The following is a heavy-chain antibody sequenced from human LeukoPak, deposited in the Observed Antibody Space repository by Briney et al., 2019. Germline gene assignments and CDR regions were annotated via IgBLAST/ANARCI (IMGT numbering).Heavy chain of an antibody. CDR2: ISDSGGST. J-gene: IGHJ4*02. V-gene: IGHV3-23*01. D-gene: IGHD6-19*01. Sequence: SGGSLRLSCAASGFTFSRYGLSWVRQAPGKGREWGSGISDSGGSTYYTDSVKGRFTISRDNSKNTLYLQMNSLRADDTAVYYCGKDQSSQWLVAPADYWGQGTLVTVSS. CDR1: GFTFSRYG. CDR3: GKDQSSQWLVAPADY.